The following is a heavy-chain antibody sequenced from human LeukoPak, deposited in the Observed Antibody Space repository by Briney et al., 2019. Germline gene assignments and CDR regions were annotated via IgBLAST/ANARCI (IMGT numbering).Heavy chain of an antibody. V-gene: IGHV3-11*01. J-gene: IGHJ4*02. D-gene: IGHD6-6*01. CDR2: ISSSGSTI. Sequence: PGGSLRLSCAASGFTLSDYYMSRIRQAPGKGLEWVSYISSSGSTIYYADSVKGRFTISRDNAKNSLYLQMNSLRAEDTAVYYCARSSSSSGATTFDYWGQGTLVTVSS. CDR3: ARSSSSSGATTFDY. CDR1: GFTLSDYY.